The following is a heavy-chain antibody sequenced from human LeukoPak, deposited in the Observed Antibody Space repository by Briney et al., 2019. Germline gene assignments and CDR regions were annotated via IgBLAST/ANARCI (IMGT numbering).Heavy chain of an antibody. CDR2: INWNGGST. Sequence: GGSLRLSCAASGFTFDDYGMGWVRQAPGKGLGWVSGINWNGGSTGYADSVKGRFTISRDNAKNSLYLQMNSLRAEDTALYHCARARNYDILTGYDYWGQGTLVTVSS. J-gene: IGHJ4*02. CDR1: GFTFDDYG. CDR3: ARARNYDILTGYDY. V-gene: IGHV3-20*01. D-gene: IGHD3-9*01.